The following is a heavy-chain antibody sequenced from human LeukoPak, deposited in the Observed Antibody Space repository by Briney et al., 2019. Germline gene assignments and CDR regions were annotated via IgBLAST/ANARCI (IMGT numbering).Heavy chain of an antibody. J-gene: IGHJ4*02. D-gene: IGHD6-25*01. CDR3: GTTEHDSGDY. CDR2: VYPSGST. CDR1: GDSISNSNW. V-gene: IGHV4-4*02. Sequence: SETLSLTCAVSGDSISNSNWWTWIRQPPGKGLEWIGEVYPSGSTNYSPPLKSRVTISVDKSKNQFSLTLSSVTAADTAVYFCGTTEHDSGDYWGQGTLVTVSS.